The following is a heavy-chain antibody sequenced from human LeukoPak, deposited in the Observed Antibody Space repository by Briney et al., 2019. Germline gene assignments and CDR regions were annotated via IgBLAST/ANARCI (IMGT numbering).Heavy chain of an antibody. CDR1: GFTFGDYA. CDR3: ATDPYYYDSSGYPPLGY. J-gene: IGHJ4*02. V-gene: IGHV3-48*03. D-gene: IGHD3-22*01. Sequence: GGSLRLSCTASGFTFGDYAMSWVRQAPGKGLEWVSYISSSGSTIYYADSVKGRFTISRDNAKNSLYLQMNSLRAEDTAVYYCATDPYYYDSSGYPPLGYWGQGTLVTVSS. CDR2: ISSSGSTI.